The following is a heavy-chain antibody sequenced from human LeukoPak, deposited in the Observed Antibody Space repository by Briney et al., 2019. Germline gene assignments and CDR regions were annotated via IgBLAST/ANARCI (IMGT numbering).Heavy chain of an antibody. CDR1: GFTFSNYA. Sequence: GGSLRLSCAASGFTFSNYAMSWVRQAPGKGLEWVSTIRTSGDNTYYADSVKGRFTISRDNSKNTLYLQMISLRAEDTALYYCAKCVTGWPNWFDPWGQGTLVTVSS. D-gene: IGHD6-19*01. V-gene: IGHV3-23*01. J-gene: IGHJ5*02. CDR2: IRTSGDNT. CDR3: AKCVTGWPNWFDP.